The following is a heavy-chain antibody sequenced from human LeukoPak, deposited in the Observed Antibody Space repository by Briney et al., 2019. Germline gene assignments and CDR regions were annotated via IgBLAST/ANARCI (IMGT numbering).Heavy chain of an antibody. D-gene: IGHD3-10*01. CDR1: GYTFTSYY. J-gene: IGHJ4*02. CDR3: ATPLRGFGELLLLTH. Sequence: ASVKVSCKASGYTFTSYYMHWVRQAPGQGLEWMGWINPNSGGTNYAQKFQGRVTMTRDTSISTAYMELSRLRSDDTAVYYCATPLRGFGELLLLTHWGQGTLVTVSS. V-gene: IGHV1-2*02. CDR2: INPNSGGT.